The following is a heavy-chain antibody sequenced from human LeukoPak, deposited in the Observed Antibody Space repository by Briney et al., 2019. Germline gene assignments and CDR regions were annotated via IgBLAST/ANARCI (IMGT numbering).Heavy chain of an antibody. CDR2: ISAYNGNT. D-gene: IGHD6-25*01. V-gene: IGHV1-18*01. Sequence: GASVKVSCKASGYTFTSYGISWVRQAPGQGLEWMGWISAYNGNTNYAQKLQGRVTMTTDTSTSTAYMELRSLGSDDTAVYYCARDLSQTGCSSEDYWGQGTLVTVSS. CDR1: GYTFTSYG. J-gene: IGHJ4*02. CDR3: ARDLSQTGCSSEDY.